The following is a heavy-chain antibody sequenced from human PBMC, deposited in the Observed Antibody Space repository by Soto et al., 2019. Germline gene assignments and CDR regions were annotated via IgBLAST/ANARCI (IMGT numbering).Heavy chain of an antibody. V-gene: IGHV1-8*01. Sequence: ASVKFSCKASGYSFTNNDVSWVRQATGQGLEWMGWMNPGSGDTGYARKFQCRVTMTRDISIATAYMELSSLRSDDTAIYYCARMATFGSLNWFDPWGQGTLVTVSS. CDR1: GYSFTNND. CDR3: ARMATFGSLNWFDP. J-gene: IGHJ5*02. CDR2: MNPGSGDT. D-gene: IGHD3-16*01.